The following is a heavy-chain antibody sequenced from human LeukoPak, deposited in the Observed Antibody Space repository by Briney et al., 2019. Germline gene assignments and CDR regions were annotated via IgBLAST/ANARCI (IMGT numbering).Heavy chain of an antibody. D-gene: IGHD5-24*01. CDR2: ISYDGSNK. CDR1: GFTFSSYA. Sequence: GGSLRLSCAASGFTFSSYAMHWIRQAPGKGLEWVAVISYDGSNKYYADSVKGRFTISRDNSKNTLYLQMNSLRAEDTAVYYCARDQDGYNTGPFDYWGQGTLVTVSS. CDR3: ARDQDGYNTGPFDY. V-gene: IGHV3-30*04. J-gene: IGHJ4*02.